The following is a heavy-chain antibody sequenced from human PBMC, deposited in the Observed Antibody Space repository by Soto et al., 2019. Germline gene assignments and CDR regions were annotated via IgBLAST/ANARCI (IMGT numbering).Heavy chain of an antibody. D-gene: IGHD2-2*01. J-gene: IGHJ6*02. Sequence: QVQLQESGPGLVKPSETLSLTCTVSADFFSTYFWTWIRQPPGKGLENIGHIYYGGRTIYNPPLKSRGTMSIDTSKNQLSLKMSSVTADTAVYYCARGLRHPSPEGGVDCWCQGTTVTVSS. CDR2: IYYGGRT. V-gene: IGHV4-59*01. CDR3: ARGLRHPSPEGGVDC. CDR1: ADFFSTYF.